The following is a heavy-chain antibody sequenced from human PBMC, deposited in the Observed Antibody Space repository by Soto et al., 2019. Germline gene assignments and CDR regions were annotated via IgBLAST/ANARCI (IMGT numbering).Heavy chain of an antibody. J-gene: IGHJ6*02. Sequence: QVQLVQSGAEVKKPGSSVKVSCKVSGGTFSNYAIDWVRLAPGHGLEWMGGIVPIFGTTYYAQKFQGRATIFADDSTTTAYLEMSSLRSEDTAIYYCARVEAVAGLYNYHGLDVWGQGTAVTVSS. V-gene: IGHV1-69*12. CDR1: GGTFSNYA. D-gene: IGHD6-19*01. CDR2: IVPIFGTT. CDR3: ARVEAVAGLYNYHGLDV.